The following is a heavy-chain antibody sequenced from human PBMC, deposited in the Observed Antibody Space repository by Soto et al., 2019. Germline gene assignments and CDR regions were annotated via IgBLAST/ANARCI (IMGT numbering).Heavy chain of an antibody. CDR3: ARVRYCGGDCYLPSTWWY. Sequence: EASVKVSCKASGYTFTSYGISWVRQAPGQGLEWMGWISAYNGNTNYAQKLQGRVTMTTDTSTSTAYMELRSLRSDDTAVYYCARVRYCGGDCYLPSTWWYWGQGTLVTVSS. J-gene: IGHJ4*02. CDR2: ISAYNGNT. D-gene: IGHD2-21*02. CDR1: GYTFTSYG. V-gene: IGHV1-18*01.